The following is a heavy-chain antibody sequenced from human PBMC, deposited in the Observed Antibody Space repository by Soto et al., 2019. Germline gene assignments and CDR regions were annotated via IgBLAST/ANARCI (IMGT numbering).Heavy chain of an antibody. V-gene: IGHV1-69*13. CDR1: GGTFSSYA. CDR3: ASLGCSSTSCPYDFWSGLYYGMDV. D-gene: IGHD2-2*01. CDR2: IIPIFGTA. J-gene: IGHJ6*02. Sequence: SVKVSCKASGGTFSSYAISWVRQAPGQGLEWMGGIIPIFGTANYAQKFQGRVTITADESTSTAYMELSSLRSEDTAVYYCASLGCSSTSCPYDFWSGLYYGMDVWGQGTTVTVSS.